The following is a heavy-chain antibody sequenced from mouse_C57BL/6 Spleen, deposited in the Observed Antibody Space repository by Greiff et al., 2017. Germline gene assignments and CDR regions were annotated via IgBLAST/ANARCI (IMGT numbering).Heavy chain of an antibody. Sequence: VQLQQPGAELVMPGASVKLSCKASGYTFTSYWMHWVKQRPGQGLEWIGEIDPSDSYTNYNQKFKGKSTLTVDKSSSTAYMQLSSLTSEDSAVYYGARGGLRGAMDYWGQGTSVTVSS. CDR3: ARGGLRGAMDY. CDR1: GYTFTSYW. CDR2: IDPSDSYT. D-gene: IGHD2-4*01. J-gene: IGHJ4*01. V-gene: IGHV1-69*01.